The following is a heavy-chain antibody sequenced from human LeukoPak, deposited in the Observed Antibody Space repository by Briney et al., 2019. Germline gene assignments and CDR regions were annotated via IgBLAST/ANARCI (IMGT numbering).Heavy chain of an antibody. CDR1: GFTFSSHA. CDR3: AKCDRGRYSSSCYAIDY. J-gene: IGHJ4*02. D-gene: IGHD6-13*01. Sequence: GGSLRLSCAASGFTFSSHAMSWVRQAPGKGLEWVSTISGSGGSTNYADSVTGRFAISRDNSKNTLYLQMNSLRAEDTAVYYCAKCDRGRYSSSCYAIDYWGQGTLVTVSS. CDR2: ISGSGGST. V-gene: IGHV3-23*01.